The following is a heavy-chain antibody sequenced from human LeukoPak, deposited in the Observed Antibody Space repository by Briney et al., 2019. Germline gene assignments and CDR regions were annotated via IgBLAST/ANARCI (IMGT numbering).Heavy chain of an antibody. CDR2: ISGSGYAI. V-gene: IGHV3-11*01. J-gene: IGHJ4*02. Sequence: GGSLRLSCTASGFTFSDFHMSWIRQAPGKGLEWVSHISGSGYAIHHPGSVKGRFTISRDNAKNSLYLQMNSLRVEDSAVYYCARLSGTYSRGGDHWGQGALVTVSS. CDR3: ARLSGTYSRGGDH. CDR1: GFTFSDFH. D-gene: IGHD1-26*01.